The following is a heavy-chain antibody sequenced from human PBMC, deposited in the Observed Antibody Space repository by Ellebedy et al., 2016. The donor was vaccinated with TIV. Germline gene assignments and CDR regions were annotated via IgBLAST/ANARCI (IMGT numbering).Heavy chain of an antibody. V-gene: IGHV4-39*01. CDR1: GGSISSNSYY. D-gene: IGHD6-19*01. CDR3: ARHFRGTRRAADSGWWRVHIDY. Sequence: MPSETLSLTCTVSGGSISSNSYYWGWIRQPPGKELEWIGSIYYSGVASYNPSLMSRVTMSVDTSKNQFSLKLTSLTAADTAVYFCARHFRGTRRAADSGWWRVHIDYWGQGALVTVSS. CDR2: IYYSGVA. J-gene: IGHJ4*02.